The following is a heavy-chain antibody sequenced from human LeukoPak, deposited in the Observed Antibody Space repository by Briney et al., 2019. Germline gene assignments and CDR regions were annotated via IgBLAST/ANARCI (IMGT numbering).Heavy chain of an antibody. V-gene: IGHV4-30-2*01. Sequence: SETLSLTCAVSGGSISSGGYSWSWIRQPPGKGLEWIGYIYHSGSTYYNPSLKSRVTISVDRSKNQFSLKLSSVTAADTAVYYCARFAPEHYSSSCFDYWGQGTLVTVSS. CDR3: ARFAPEHYSSSCFDY. D-gene: IGHD6-13*01. CDR1: GGSISSGGYS. J-gene: IGHJ4*02. CDR2: IYHSGST.